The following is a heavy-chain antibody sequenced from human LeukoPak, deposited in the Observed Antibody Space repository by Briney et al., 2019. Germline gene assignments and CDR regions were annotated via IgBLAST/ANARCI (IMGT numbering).Heavy chain of an antibody. CDR3: ARLTTMTTTGGPFDY. Sequence: GGSLRLSCAASGFTFSSYEMNWVRKAPGKGLEWVPYITSSGNTIYYADSVKGRFTISRDNAKNSLYLQMNSLRAEDTAVYYCARLTTMTTTGGPFDYWGQGTLVTVSS. V-gene: IGHV3-48*03. CDR2: ITSSGNTI. J-gene: IGHJ4*02. D-gene: IGHD4-17*01. CDR1: GFTFSSYE.